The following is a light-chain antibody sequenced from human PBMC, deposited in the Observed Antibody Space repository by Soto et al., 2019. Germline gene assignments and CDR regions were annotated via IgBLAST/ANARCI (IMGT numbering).Light chain of an antibody. J-gene: IGKJ1*01. Sequence: EIVMTQSPATLSVSPGERATLSCRASQSVSSNLAWYQQKPGQAPRLLIYGASTRATGIPARFSGSGSGTEFTLTITSLQSEDFAVYYCQQYDNCPPMLGPGTKVDI. CDR1: QSVSSN. CDR2: GAS. V-gene: IGKV3-15*01. CDR3: QQYDNCPPM.